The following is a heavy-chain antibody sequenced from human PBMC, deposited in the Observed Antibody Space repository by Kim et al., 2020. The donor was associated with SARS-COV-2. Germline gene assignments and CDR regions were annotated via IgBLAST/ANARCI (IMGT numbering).Heavy chain of an antibody. V-gene: IGHV1-18*04. Sequence: ASVKVSCKASLYTFTSYGISWVRQAPGQGLEWMGWISAYNGNTNYAQKLQGRVTMTTDTSTSTAYMELRSLRSDDTAVYYCARGGWDILTGYPPDWYFDLWGRGTLVTVSS. D-gene: IGHD3-9*01. CDR3: ARGGWDILTGYPPDWYFDL. J-gene: IGHJ2*01. CDR2: ISAYNGNT. CDR1: LYTFTSYG.